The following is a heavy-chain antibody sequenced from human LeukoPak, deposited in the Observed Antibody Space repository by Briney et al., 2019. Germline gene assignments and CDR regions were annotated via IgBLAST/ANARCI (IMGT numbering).Heavy chain of an antibody. D-gene: IGHD6-13*01. CDR2: ISGDGGST. V-gene: IGHV3-23*01. J-gene: IGHJ4*02. CDR3: AKDPIGSSYYGGDS. Sequence: PGGSLRLSCAASGFMFKIHAMSWVRQARGKGLEWVSTISGDGGSTYYADSVKGRFTISRDNSKNTLYLQMNSLRAEDTAVYYCAKDPIGSSYYGGDSWGQGTLVTVFS. CDR1: GFMFKIHA.